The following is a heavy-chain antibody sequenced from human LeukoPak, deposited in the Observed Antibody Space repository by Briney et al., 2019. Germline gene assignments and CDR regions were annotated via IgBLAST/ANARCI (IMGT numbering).Heavy chain of an antibody. CDR2: ISYDGSNK. CDR3: ARSFCSGDVCYFDY. D-gene: IGHD2-15*01. J-gene: IGHJ4*02. Sequence: PGGSLRLSCAASGFTFSSYGMHWVRQAPGKGLEWVAVISYDGSNKYYADSVKGRFTISRDNSKNTLYLQMNSLRAEDTALYYCARSFCSGDVCYFDYWGQGTLVTVSS. CDR1: GFTFSSYG. V-gene: IGHV3-30*03.